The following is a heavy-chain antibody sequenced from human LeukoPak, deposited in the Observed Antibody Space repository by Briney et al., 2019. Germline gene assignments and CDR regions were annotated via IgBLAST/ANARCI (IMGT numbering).Heavy chain of an antibody. CDR1: GFTFDDYA. V-gene: IGHV3-30-3*01. CDR2: ISYDGSNK. D-gene: IGHD2-15*01. J-gene: IGHJ6*02. Sequence: QPGRSLRLSCAASGFTFDDYAMHWVRQAPGKGLEWVAVISYDGSNKYYADSVKGRFTISRDNSKNTLYLQMNSLRAEDTAVYYCAREGYCSGGSCRTLYGMDVWGQGTTVTVSS. CDR3: AREGYCSGGSCRTLYGMDV.